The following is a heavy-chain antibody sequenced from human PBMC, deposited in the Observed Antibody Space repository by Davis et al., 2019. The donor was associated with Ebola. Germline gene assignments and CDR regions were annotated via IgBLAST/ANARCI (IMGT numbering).Heavy chain of an antibody. CDR3: ARGAGIYWFDP. D-gene: IGHD1-1*01. CDR1: GFTFTDYY. J-gene: IGHJ5*02. Sequence: GESLKIPCAASGFTFTDYYMGWIRQAPGKGLEWVSYISGDSLYTNYADSVRGRLTISRDDAKNSLYLQMNSLRAEDTAVYYCARGAGIYWFDPWGQGTVVTVSS. V-gene: IGHV3-11*06. CDR2: ISGDSLYT.